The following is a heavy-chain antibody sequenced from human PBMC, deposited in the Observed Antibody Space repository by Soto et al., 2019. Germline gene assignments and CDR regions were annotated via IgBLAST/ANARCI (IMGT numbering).Heavy chain of an antibody. J-gene: IGHJ6*03. CDR3: ERGCGRASCPYYMEV. V-gene: IGHV3-7*01. D-gene: IGHD2-2*01. Sequence: EVQLVESGGGLVQPGGALRLSCAASGFIFSDYWMSWVRQAPGKGLEWVGTLRQEGSEKHNVDSVKGRFTISSDNAKNSLVLQMSSLRVGDTAVDYSERGCGRASCPYYMEVWGKGITVTVSS. CDR2: LRQEGSEK. CDR1: GFIFSDYW.